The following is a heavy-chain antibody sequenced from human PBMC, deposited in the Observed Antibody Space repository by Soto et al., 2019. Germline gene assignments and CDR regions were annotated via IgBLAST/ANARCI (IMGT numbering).Heavy chain of an antibody. D-gene: IGHD3-22*01. J-gene: IGHJ4*02. V-gene: IGHV5-51*01. CDR1: GYSFTTNW. CDR2: IYPGDSDT. CDR3: ARHIGAYYDNNGYPYFDY. Sequence: GESLKISCKGSGYSFTTNWIAWVRQLPGKGLEWMGIIYPGDSDTRYSPSFQGQVTISADKSITTAHLQWYNLKASDSAMYYCARHIGAYYDNNGYPYFDYWGQGTRVTVSS.